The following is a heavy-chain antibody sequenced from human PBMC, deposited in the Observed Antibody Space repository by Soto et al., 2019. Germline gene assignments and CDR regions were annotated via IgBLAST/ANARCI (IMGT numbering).Heavy chain of an antibody. Sequence: PGESLKISCKGSGYSFTSYWISWVRQMPGKGLEWMGRIDPSDSYTNYSPSFQGHVTISADKSISTAYLQWSSLKASDTAMYYCARLTYCSSTSCYLLHGMDDWGQGTTVTVAS. CDR2: IDPSDSYT. CDR3: ARLTYCSSTSCYLLHGMDD. D-gene: IGHD2-2*01. V-gene: IGHV5-10-1*01. J-gene: IGHJ6*02. CDR1: GYSFTSYW.